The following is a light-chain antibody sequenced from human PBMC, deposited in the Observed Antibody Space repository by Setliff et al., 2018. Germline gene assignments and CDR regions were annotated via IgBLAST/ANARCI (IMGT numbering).Light chain of an antibody. CDR3: TSYTDITTV. CDR1: SRDVGGNKY. Sequence: SALTQPASVSGSPGQSITISCTGTSRDVGGNKYVSWYQHHPGKAPKLIIYDVINRPSGISNRFSGSKSGNTASLTISGLQAEDEADYYCTSYTDITTVFGSGTKVPS. V-gene: IGLV2-14*03. J-gene: IGLJ1*01. CDR2: DVI.